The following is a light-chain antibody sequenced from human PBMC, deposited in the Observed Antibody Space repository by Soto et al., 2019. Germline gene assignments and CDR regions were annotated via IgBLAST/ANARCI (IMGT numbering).Light chain of an antibody. CDR3: SSYTSSFYV. Sequence: QSVLTQPASVSGSPGQSITISCTGTSRDVGIYNYVSWYQHHPGKAPKLLIYEVSNRPSGVSDRFSGSKSGNTASLTISGLQPEDEADYYCSSYTSSFYVFGTGTKVTVL. CDR1: SRDVGIYNY. CDR2: EVS. V-gene: IGLV2-14*01. J-gene: IGLJ1*01.